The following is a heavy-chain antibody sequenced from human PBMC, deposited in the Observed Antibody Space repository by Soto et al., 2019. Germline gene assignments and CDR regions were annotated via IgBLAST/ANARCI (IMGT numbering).Heavy chain of an antibody. CDR3: ARAQDYDFWGGRNWFDP. J-gene: IGHJ5*02. CDR1: GGSITDNY. D-gene: IGHD3-3*01. V-gene: IGHV4-59*01. Sequence: SETLSLTCSVSGGSITDNYWTWIRQSPGKGLEWVGYIYYTGITNYNPSLKRRVTISLDRSKNQFSLKLDSATAADTAVYYCARAQDYDFWGGRNWFDPWGQGTLVTVSS. CDR2: IYYTGIT.